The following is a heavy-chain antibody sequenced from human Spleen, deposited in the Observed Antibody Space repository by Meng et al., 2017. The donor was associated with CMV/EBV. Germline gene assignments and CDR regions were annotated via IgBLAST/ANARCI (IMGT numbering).Heavy chain of an antibody. CDR3: ARSYYEFWSGHVHFMGY. D-gene: IGHD3-3*01. CDR2: IYSGVST. Sequence: GESLKISCAASGFIVSSSYMSWVRQAPGKGLEWVSVIYSGVSTDYADSVKGRFTISRDNSKNTLSLEMNSLRAEDTAVYYCARSYYEFWSGHVHFMGYWGQGTLVTVSS. V-gene: IGHV3-53*01. CDR1: GFIVSSSY. J-gene: IGHJ4*02.